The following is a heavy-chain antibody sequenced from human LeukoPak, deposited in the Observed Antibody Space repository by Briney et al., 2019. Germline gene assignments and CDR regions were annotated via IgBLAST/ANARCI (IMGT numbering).Heavy chain of an antibody. CDR1: GYTFTSYA. V-gene: IGHV7-4-1*02. CDR3: ARDHFYSSSWMTEGNWFDP. CDR2: INTNTGNP. J-gene: IGHJ5*02. Sequence: ASVKVSCKASGYTFTSYAMNWVRQAPGQGLEWMGWINTNTGNPTYAQGSTGRFVFSLDTSVSTAYLQISSLKAEDTAVYYCARDHFYSSSWMTEGNWFDPWGQGTLVTVSS. D-gene: IGHD6-13*01.